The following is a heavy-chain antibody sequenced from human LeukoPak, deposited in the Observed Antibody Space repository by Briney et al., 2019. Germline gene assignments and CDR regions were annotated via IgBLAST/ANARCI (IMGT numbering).Heavy chain of an antibody. CDR1: GYTFTTYG. D-gene: IGHD5-12*01. V-gene: IGHV1-18*01. CDR3: ASGPPDKWQLLV. CDR2: ISAYNGNT. Sequence: ASVKVSCKASGYTFTTYGISWVRRAPGQGLEWMGWISAYNGNTYYVKKFQGRVTMTRDTSTSTAYMGLRSLRSDDTVVYYCASGPPDKWQLLVWGQGTQVTVSS. J-gene: IGHJ4*02.